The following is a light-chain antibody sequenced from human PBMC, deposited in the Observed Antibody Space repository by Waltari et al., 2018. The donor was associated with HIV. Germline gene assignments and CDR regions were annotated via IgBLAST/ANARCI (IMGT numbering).Light chain of an antibody. CDR1: SGHSTFI. CDR2: GEGSGKY. CDR3: ETWGTNTWL. J-gene: IGLJ3*02. Sequence: QPVLTQSSSASASLGSSVKLTCTLSSGHSTFIIAWHQQLPGKAPWYLMKGEGSGKYEQGSEVPCRFAGASSGADRYLTVSNLQAGDEADCYCETWGTNTWLFGGGTKLTVL. V-gene: IGLV4-60*03.